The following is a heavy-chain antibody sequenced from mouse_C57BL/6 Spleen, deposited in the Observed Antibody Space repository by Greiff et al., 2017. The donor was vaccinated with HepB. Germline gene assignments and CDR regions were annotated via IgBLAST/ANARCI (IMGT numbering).Heavy chain of an antibody. J-gene: IGHJ1*03. D-gene: IGHD1-1*01. CDR1: GYTFTSYW. CDR3: ARDYYGSSYGYFDV. Sequence: QVQLQQPGAELVRPGTSVKLSCKASGYTFTSYWMHWVKQRPGQGLEWIGVIDPSDSYTNYNQKFKGKATLTVDTSSSTAYMKLSSLTSEDSAVYYCARDYYGSSYGYFDVWGTGTTVTVSS. V-gene: IGHV1-59*01. CDR2: IDPSDSYT.